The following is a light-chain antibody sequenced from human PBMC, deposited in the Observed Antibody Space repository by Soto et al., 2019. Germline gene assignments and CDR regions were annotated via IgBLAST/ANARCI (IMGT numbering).Light chain of an antibody. CDR3: VLYMGSGISNVV. CDR2: STN. V-gene: IGLV8-61*01. J-gene: IGLJ2*01. CDR1: SGSVSTSYY. Sequence: QTVVTQEPSFSVSPGGTVTLTCGLSSGSVSTSYYPSWDRQTPGQPPRTLIYSTNTRSSGVPDRFSGSILGNKAALTITGAQADDESDYYCVLYMGSGISNVVFGGGTKLTVL.